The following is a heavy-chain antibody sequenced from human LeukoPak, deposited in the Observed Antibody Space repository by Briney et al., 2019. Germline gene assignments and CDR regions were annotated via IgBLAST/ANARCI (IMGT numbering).Heavy chain of an antibody. Sequence: ASVKVSCKDSGYTFTSYGISWVRQAPGQGLEWMGWISAYIGNTNYAQKLQSTVTMTTDTSTSTAYMELRSLRSDDTAVYYCARGYPAVAHNRFDPWGQGTLVTVSS. J-gene: IGHJ5*02. D-gene: IGHD6-19*01. CDR1: GYTFTSYG. V-gene: IGHV1-18*01. CDR3: ARGYPAVAHNRFDP. CDR2: ISAYIGNT.